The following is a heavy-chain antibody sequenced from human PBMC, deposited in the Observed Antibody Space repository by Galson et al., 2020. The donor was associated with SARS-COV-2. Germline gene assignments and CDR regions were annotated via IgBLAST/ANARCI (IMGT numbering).Heavy chain of an antibody. CDR1: GFTFSSYA. D-gene: IGHD3-22*01. V-gene: IGHV3-30*04. J-gene: IGHJ4*02. CDR3: ATGRGYYDSSGYYTLDY. Sequence: GESLKISCTASGFTFSSYAMHWVRQAPGKGLEWVAVISYDGSNKYYADSVKGRFTISRDNSKNTLCLQMNSLRAEDTAVYYCATGRGYYDSSGYYTLDYWGQGTLVTVSS. CDR2: ISYDGSNK.